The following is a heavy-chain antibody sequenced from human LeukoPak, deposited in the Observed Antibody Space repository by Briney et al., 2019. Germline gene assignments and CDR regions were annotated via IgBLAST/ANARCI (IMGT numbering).Heavy chain of an antibody. Sequence: RTGGSLRLSCAASGFTFSSYAMSWVRQAPGKGLEWVSAISGSGGSTYYADSVKGRFTISRDNSKNTLYLQVNSLRAEDTAVYYCAKDTHSHTPAFFDYWGQGTLVTVSS. V-gene: IGHV3-23*01. D-gene: IGHD2-15*01. CDR3: AKDTHSHTPAFFDY. J-gene: IGHJ4*02. CDR2: ISGSGGST. CDR1: GFTFSSYA.